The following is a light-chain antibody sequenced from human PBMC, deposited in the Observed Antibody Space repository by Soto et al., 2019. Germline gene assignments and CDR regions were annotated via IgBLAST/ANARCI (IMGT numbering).Light chain of an antibody. CDR3: SSYAGSSNV. CDR1: GSDVGSYNL. CDR2: EGS. Sequence: QSVLTQPASVSGSPGQSITISCTGTGSDVGSYNLVSWYQQHPGKAPKLMIYEGSKRPSGVSDRFSGSKSGNTASLTVSGLQAEDEADYYCSSYAGSSNVFGTGTKVTVL. J-gene: IGLJ1*01. V-gene: IGLV2-14*02.